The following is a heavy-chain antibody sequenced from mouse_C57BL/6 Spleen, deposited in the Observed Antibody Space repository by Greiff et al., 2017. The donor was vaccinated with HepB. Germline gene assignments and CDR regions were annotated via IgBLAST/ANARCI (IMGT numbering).Heavy chain of an antibody. CDR1: GFTFNTYA. CDR3: VRDRAGYGSSYGGYYAMDY. V-gene: IGHV10-3*01. CDR2: IRSKSSNYAT. J-gene: IGHJ4*01. D-gene: IGHD1-1*01. Sequence: EVKLVESGGGLVQPKGSLKLSCAASGFTFNTYAMHWVRQAPGKGLEWVARIRSKSSNYATYYADSVKDRFTISRDDSQSMLYLQMNNLKTEDTAMYYCVRDRAGYGSSYGGYYAMDYWGQGTSVTVSS.